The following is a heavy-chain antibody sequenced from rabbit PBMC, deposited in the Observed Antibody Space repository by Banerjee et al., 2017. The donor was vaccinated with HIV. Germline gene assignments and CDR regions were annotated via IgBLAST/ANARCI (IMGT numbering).Heavy chain of an antibody. CDR2: IYAGDGST. J-gene: IGHJ4*01. CDR3: ARYGSSGVYYGDNL. D-gene: IGHD1-1*01. CDR1: GFSFSSNYW. Sequence: QEQLVESGGGLVQPEGSLTLTCTASGFSFSSNYWICWVRQAPGKGLEWIACIYAGDGSTDYASWAKGRFTISKTSATTVALQMTSLTAADTATYFCARYGSSGVYYGDNLWGPGTLVTVS. V-gene: IGHV1S45*01.